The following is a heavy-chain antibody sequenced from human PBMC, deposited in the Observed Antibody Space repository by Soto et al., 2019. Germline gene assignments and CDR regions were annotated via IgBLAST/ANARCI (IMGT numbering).Heavy chain of an antibody. J-gene: IGHJ4*02. CDR1: GGSITSSTSY. D-gene: IGHD6-6*01. CDR2: IYSGGRT. V-gene: IGHV4-39*01. CDR3: GYQEYRSNGYYFAF. Sequence: QLQLQESGPGLVKPSETLSLTCTVSGGSITSSTSYWGWIRQPPGKGLEWIANIYSGGRTYYNPSLKSRVTISLDRSKKQLSLRLTSVTAADTAEYYCGYQEYRSNGYYFAFWGQGTLVTVPA.